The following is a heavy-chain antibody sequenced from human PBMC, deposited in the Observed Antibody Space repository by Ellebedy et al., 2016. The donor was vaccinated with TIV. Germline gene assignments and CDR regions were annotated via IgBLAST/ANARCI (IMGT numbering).Heavy chain of an antibody. Sequence: PGGSLRLSCKGSGSSFTSYWIGWVPQMPGNGLEWLGIIYPGDSDTRYSPSFQGQVTIAADKSISTAYLQWSSLRASDTAMYYCARQGDYGDYALEEIWCDPWGQGTLVTVSS. CDR3: ARQGDYGDYALEEIWCDP. CDR1: GSSFTSYW. V-gene: IGHV5-51*01. CDR2: IYPGDSDT. D-gene: IGHD4-17*01. J-gene: IGHJ5*02.